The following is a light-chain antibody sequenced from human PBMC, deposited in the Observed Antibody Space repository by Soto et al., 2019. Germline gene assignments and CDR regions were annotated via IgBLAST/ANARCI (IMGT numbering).Light chain of an antibody. CDR2: SAT. CDR1: QSVNNR. CDR3: QQYNAWPPHT. V-gene: IGKV3D-15*01. J-gene: IGKJ2*01. Sequence: VMTQFPATLSASPGERVALSCRPSQSVNNRLAWYQQRPGQAPRLLIYSATLRAAGVPDRFTGRGSGTEFTLVIISLQSEDYGVYYCQQYNAWPPHTFGRGTRVE.